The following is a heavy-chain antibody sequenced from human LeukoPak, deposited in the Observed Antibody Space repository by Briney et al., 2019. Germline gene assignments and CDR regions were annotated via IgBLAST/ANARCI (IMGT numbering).Heavy chain of an antibody. CDR1: GFTFSSYA. CDR2: ISGSGGST. V-gene: IGHV3-23*01. J-gene: IGHJ6*03. Sequence: GGSLRLSCAASGFTFSSYAMSWVRQAPGKGLEWVSAISGSGGSTYYADSVKGRFTISRDNSKNTLSLQMNSLRAEDTAVYYCVRNPDDPSYFYYMDVWGNGTTVTVSS. CDR3: VRNPDDPSYFYYMDV.